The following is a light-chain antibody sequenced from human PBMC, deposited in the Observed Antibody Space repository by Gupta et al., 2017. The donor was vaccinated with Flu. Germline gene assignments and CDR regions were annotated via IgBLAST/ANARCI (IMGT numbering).Light chain of an antibody. CDR3: QQYHSPPVT. CDR1: QSVSYSSSNKNY. Sequence: NCQSSQSVSYSSSNKNYLAWFQQKPGQPPKLLIYWASTRESGVPDRFSGSGSGTDFTLTISSLQAEDVAVYYCQQYHSPPVTFGGGTKVEIK. J-gene: IGKJ4*01. V-gene: IGKV4-1*01. CDR2: WAS.